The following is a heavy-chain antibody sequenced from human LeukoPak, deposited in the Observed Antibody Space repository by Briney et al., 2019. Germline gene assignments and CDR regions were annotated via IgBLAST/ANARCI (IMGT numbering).Heavy chain of an antibody. Sequence: SVTVSCKASGGTFSSYAISWVRQAPGQGLEWMGRIIPILGIANYAQKFQGRVTITADKSTSTAYMELSSLRSEDTAVYYCARDYGGSCYWGQGTLVTVSS. J-gene: IGHJ4*02. V-gene: IGHV1-69*04. CDR3: ARDYGGSCY. D-gene: IGHD2-15*01. CDR2: IIPILGIA. CDR1: GGTFSSYA.